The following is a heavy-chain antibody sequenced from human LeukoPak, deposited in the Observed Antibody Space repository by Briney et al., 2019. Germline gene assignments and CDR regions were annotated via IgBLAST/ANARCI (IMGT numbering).Heavy chain of an antibody. CDR3: ARDRVGGYYYYYGMDV. V-gene: IGHV4-59*01. CDR1: GGSISRYY. CDR2: IYYSGST. J-gene: IGHJ6*02. Sequence: PSETLSLTCTVSGGSISRYYWSWIRQPPGKGLEWIGYIYYSGSTNYNPSLKSRVTISVDTSKNQFSLKLSSVTAADTAVYYCARDRVGGYYYYYGMDVWGQGTTVTVSS.